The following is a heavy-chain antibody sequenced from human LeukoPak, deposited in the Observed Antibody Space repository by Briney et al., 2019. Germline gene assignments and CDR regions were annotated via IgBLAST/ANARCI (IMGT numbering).Heavy chain of an antibody. D-gene: IGHD3-10*01. J-gene: IGHJ2*01. CDR3: AKTMESGRGDWYFDL. V-gene: IGHV3-23*01. CDR2: ISGSGGST. Sequence: GGSLRLSCAASGFTFSSYGMSWVRQAPGKGLEWVSAISGSGGSTYYADSVKGRFTISRDNSKNTLYLQMNSLRAEDTAVYYCAKTMESGRGDWYFDLWGRGTLVTVSS. CDR1: GFTFSSYG.